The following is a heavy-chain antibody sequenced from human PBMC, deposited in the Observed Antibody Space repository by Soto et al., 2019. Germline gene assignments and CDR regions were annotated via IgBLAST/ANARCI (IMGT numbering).Heavy chain of an antibody. CDR3: ASQRFYDSSGYYLFDY. CDR1: GGTFSSYA. CDR2: IIPIFGTA. Sequence: SVKVSCKASGGTFSSYAISWLRQAPGQGLEWMGGIIPIFGTANYAQKFQGRVTITADKSTSTAYMELSSLRSEDTAVYYCASQRFYDSSGYYLFDYWGQGTLVTVSS. D-gene: IGHD3-22*01. J-gene: IGHJ4*02. V-gene: IGHV1-69*06.